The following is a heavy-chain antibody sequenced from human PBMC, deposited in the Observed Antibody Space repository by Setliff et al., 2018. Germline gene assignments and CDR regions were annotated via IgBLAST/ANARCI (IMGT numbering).Heavy chain of an antibody. CDR3: AKDLASGDYVYYFDS. J-gene: IGHJ4*02. V-gene: IGHV3-23*01. CDR1: GFTFSTYA. Sequence: GGSLRLSCAASGFTFSTYAMTWVRQAPGKGLEWVSAISGGGGNTFYADSVQGRSTISRDNSKNTLYLQMNNLRAEDTAVYYCAKDLASGDYVYYFDSWGPGTLVTVSS. CDR2: ISGGGGNT. D-gene: IGHD4-17*01.